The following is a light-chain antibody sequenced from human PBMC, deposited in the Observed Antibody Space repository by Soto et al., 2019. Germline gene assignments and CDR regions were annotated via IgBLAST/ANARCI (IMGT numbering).Light chain of an antibody. Sequence: EIVLAQSPATLSLSPGERPTLSCRASQSVSSYLAWFQQKPGQXPSXXIYDASNRATGFPARFSGSGSGTDCTLTISSLEPEDFAVYYCQQRYNWPWTFGQGTKVDIK. CDR1: QSVSSY. CDR2: DAS. V-gene: IGKV3-11*01. J-gene: IGKJ1*01. CDR3: QQRYNWPWT.